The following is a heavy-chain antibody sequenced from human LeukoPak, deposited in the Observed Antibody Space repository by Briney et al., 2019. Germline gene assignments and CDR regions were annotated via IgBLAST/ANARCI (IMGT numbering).Heavy chain of an antibody. CDR3: ARQAITMVRGVKEHFDY. V-gene: IGHV4-59*08. J-gene: IGHJ4*02. CDR2: IYYTGST. CDR1: GGSISSYY. D-gene: IGHD3-10*01. Sequence: PSETLSLTCTVSGGSISSYYWSWIRQPPGKGLEWIGLIYYTGSTNYNPSLKSRVTISVDTSKNQFSLKLSSVTAADTAVYYCARQAITMVRGVKEHFDYWGQGTLVTVSS.